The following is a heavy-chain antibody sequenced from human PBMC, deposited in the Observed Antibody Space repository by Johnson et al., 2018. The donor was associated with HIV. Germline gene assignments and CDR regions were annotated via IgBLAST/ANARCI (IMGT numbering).Heavy chain of an antibody. Sequence: VQLVESGGGVVQPGRSLRLPCAASGFTFSSYIMHWVRQAPGKGLEGVAVISYDGNNEYYADSVTGRFTISRDNSKNTLFLQMNGLRVEDTAMYYCTTFNSRMGEDAFDIWGQGTMVTVSS. CDR3: TTFNSRMGEDAFDI. V-gene: IGHV3-30*04. CDR2: ISYDGNNE. D-gene: IGHD3-16*01. CDR1: GFTFSSYI. J-gene: IGHJ3*02.